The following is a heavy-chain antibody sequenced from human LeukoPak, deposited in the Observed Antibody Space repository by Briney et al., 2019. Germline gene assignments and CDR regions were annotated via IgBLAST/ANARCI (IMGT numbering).Heavy chain of an antibody. Sequence: ASVNVSCKASGYTFTGYYMHWVRQAPGQGLEWMGRINPNSGGTNYAQKFQGRVTMTRDTSISTAYMELSRLRSDDTAVYYCARVSHYYDSSGYGNWGQGTLVTVSS. CDR2: INPNSGGT. V-gene: IGHV1-2*06. CDR1: GYTFTGYY. J-gene: IGHJ4*02. D-gene: IGHD3-22*01. CDR3: ARVSHYYDSSGYGN.